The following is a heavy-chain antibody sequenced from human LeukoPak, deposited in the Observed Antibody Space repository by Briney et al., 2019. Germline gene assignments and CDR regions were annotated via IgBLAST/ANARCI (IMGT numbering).Heavy chain of an antibody. CDR2: IYYSGST. CDR1: GGSISSYY. CDR3: ARGPDYDSSGYYPFDW. D-gene: IGHD3-22*01. V-gene: IGHV4-59*01. Sequence: SENLSLNCTVSGGSISSYYWSWIRQPPGKGLEWIGYIYYSGSTNYNPSLKSRVTISVDTSKNQFSLKLSSVTAADTAVYYCARGPDYDSSGYYPFDWWGQGTLVTVSS. J-gene: IGHJ4*02.